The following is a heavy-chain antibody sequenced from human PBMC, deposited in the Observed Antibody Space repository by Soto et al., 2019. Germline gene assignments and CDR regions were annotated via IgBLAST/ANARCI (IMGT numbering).Heavy chain of an antibody. CDR1: GDSISSGDYY. V-gene: IGHV4-30-4*01. CDR2: IYYSGNT. CDR3: TTQGFGGLHGLVAV. D-gene: IGHD3-10*01. Sequence: SETLSLTCTVSGDSISSGDYYWSWIRQPPGKGLEWIGCIYYSGNTYYNPSLKRRFSISVDTSKNQFSLKLTSVTAADTAVYYCTTQGFGGLHGLVAVWGQGTTVTVSS. J-gene: IGHJ6*02.